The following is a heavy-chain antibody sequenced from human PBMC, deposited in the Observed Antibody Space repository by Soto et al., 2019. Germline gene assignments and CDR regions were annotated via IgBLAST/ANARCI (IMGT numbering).Heavy chain of an antibody. D-gene: IGHD4-17*01. CDR3: AREFYGNLYGRNAFDV. Sequence: ASVKVSCKASGYTFTSYYMHWVRQAPGQGLEWMGWINPNSGGTNYAQKFQGRVTMTRDTSISTAYMELSRLRSDDTAVYYCAREFYGNLYGRNAFDVWGQGTMVTVSS. V-gene: IGHV1-2*02. CDR1: GYTFTSYY. CDR2: INPNSGGT. J-gene: IGHJ3*01.